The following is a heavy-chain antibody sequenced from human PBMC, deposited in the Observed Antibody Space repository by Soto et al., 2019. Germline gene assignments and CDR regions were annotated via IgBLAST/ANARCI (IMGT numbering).Heavy chain of an antibody. V-gene: IGHV5-10-1*01. CDR2: IDPSDSYT. D-gene: IGHD2-2*01. J-gene: IGHJ6*02. CDR1: GYSFTSYW. CDR3: ACFFYPAAHGMDF. Sequence: PGESLKISCKGSGYSFTSYWISWVRQMPGKGLEWMGRIDPSDSYTNYSPSFQGHVTISADKSISTAYLQWSSLKASDTAMYYWACFFYPAAHGMDFWGQGTTVTVYS.